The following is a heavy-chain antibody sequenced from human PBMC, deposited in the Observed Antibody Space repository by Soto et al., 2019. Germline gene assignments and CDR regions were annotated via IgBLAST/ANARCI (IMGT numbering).Heavy chain of an antibody. CDR2: IYYSGNT. J-gene: IGHJ4*02. CDR1: GGSISSGGYY. Sequence: SETLSLTCTVSGGSISSGGYYWSWIRQHPGKGLEWIGYIYYSGNTYYSPSLKSRVTISVDTSENQFSLKLTSVTAADTAMYYCARGGYCSGDSCQTFDYSGRGTLVTVSS. CDR3: ARGGYCSGDSCQTFDY. V-gene: IGHV4-31*03. D-gene: IGHD2-15*01.